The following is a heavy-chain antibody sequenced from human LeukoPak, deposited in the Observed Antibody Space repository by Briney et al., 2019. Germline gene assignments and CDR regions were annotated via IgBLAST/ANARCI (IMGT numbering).Heavy chain of an antibody. J-gene: IGHJ4*02. CDR1: GFAFNNYG. CDR2: IWYDGTTK. CDR3: AKDLEKFDTSGFPAY. Sequence: AGRSLRLSCAASGFAFNNYGMHWVRQTPGKGLEWLAPIWYDGTTKYYADSVKGRFTISRDNPDSTLFLQMSSLRAEDTAVYYCAKDLEKFDTSGFPAYWGQGTLVTVSS. V-gene: IGHV3-33*06. D-gene: IGHD3-22*01.